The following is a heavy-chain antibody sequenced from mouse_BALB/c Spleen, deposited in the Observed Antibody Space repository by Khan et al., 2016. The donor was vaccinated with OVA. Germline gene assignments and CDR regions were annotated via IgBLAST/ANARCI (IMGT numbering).Heavy chain of an antibody. CDR1: GYTFTSYY. V-gene: IGHV1S81*02. CDR3: TISGYGGFAY. J-gene: IGHJ3*01. CDR2: INPNNGGT. D-gene: IGHD1-1*02. Sequence: VQLQQSGAELVKPGASVRLSCKSSGYTFTSYYLYWVKQRPGQGLEWIGDINPNNGGTNFNEKFKSKATLTVDKSSSTAYMQLSSLTSEDAAVYYCTISGYGGFAYWGQGTLVTVSA.